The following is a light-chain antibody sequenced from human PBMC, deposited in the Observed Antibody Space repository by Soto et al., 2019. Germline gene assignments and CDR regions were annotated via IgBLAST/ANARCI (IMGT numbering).Light chain of an antibody. Sequence: EIVLTQSPGTLSLSPGARATLSCRASQSASSNLFAWYQQKPGQAPRRLNEGLSSRSNGIPARFSGSGSGTDFTLTISRLEPEDFGIYYCQQYGSSPRTFGQGTKLVI. CDR3: QQYGSSPRT. CDR2: GLS. CDR1: QSASSNL. V-gene: IGKV3-20*01. J-gene: IGKJ2*01.